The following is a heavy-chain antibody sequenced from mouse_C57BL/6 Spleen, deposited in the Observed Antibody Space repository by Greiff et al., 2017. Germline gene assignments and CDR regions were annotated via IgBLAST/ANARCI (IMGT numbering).Heavy chain of an antibody. Sequence: QVHVKQPGAELVKPGASVKMSCKASGYTFTSYWITWVKQRPGQGLEWIGDIYPGSGSTNYNEKFKSKATLTVDTSSSTAYMQLSSLTSEDSAVYYCVYDYDDGWFAYWGQGTLVTVSA. CDR2: IYPGSGST. V-gene: IGHV1-55*01. CDR3: VYDYDDGWFAY. D-gene: IGHD2-4*01. CDR1: GYTFTSYW. J-gene: IGHJ3*01.